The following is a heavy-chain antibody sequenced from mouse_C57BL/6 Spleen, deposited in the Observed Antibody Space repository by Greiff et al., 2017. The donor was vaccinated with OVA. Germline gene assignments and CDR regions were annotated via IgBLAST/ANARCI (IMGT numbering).Heavy chain of an antibody. D-gene: IGHD2-5*01. Sequence: EVKLQESGPGLVKPSQSLSLTCSVTGYSITSGYYWNWIRQFPGNKLEWMGYIRYDGSNNYNPSLKNRISITRDTSKNQFFLKLNSVTTEDTATYYCASAHYSKGFAYWGQGTLVTVSA. J-gene: IGHJ3*01. CDR3: ASAHYSKGFAY. CDR2: IRYDGSN. V-gene: IGHV3-6*01. CDR1: GYSITSGYY.